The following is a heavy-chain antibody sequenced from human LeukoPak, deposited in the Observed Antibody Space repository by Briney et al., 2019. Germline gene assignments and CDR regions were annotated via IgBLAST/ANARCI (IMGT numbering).Heavy chain of an antibody. J-gene: IGHJ6*03. CDR1: GYTFTSYG. CDR2: INPNSGGT. V-gene: IGHV1-2*02. D-gene: IGHD4-23*01. CDR3: ARDKGGNSMPYYYYYMDV. Sequence: ASVKVSCRASGYTFTSYGISWVRQAPGQGLEWMGWINPNSGGTNYAQKFQGRVTMTRDTSISTAYMELSRLRSDDTAVYYCARDKGGNSMPYYYYYMDVWGKGTTVTVSS.